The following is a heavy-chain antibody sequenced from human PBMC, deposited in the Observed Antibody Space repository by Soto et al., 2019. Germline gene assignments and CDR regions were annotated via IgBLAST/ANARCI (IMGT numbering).Heavy chain of an antibody. J-gene: IGHJ6*02. V-gene: IGHV3-30*18. CDR3: AQERSGSDPFYYGIYG. D-gene: IGHD1-26*01. CDR2: ISFDGRSK. CDR1: GLTFNRNG. Sequence: QVQLVESGGNVVQPGGSLRLSCEASGLTFNRNGMHWVRQAPGKGLEWVAGISFDGRSKYYLDSVKGRFTVSRDNSKSTLYRQMNTLRPEDTAVYYCAQERSGSDPFYYGIYGWGPVTTVTVSS.